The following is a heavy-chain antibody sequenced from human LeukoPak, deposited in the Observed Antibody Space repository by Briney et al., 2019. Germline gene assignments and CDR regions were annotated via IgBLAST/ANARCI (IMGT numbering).Heavy chain of an antibody. J-gene: IGHJ6*02. CDR2: IIPILGIA. V-gene: IGHV1-69*04. Sequence: ASVKVSCKASGGTFSSYAISWVRQAPGQGLEWMGRIIPILGIANYAQKFQGRVTITADKSTSTAYMELSSLRSEDTAVYYCASISITGTAAIYYYYGMDVWGQGTTVTVSS. D-gene: IGHD1-20*01. CDR1: GGTFSSYA. CDR3: ASISITGTAAIYYYYGMDV.